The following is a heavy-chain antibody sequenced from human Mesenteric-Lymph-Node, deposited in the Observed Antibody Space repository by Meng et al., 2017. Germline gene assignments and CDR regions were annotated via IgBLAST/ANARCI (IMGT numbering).Heavy chain of an antibody. CDR2: INDVSSFK. Sequence: GESLKISCAASGFLFSSYAMHWVRQAPGKGLEWVSSINDVSSFKHYADSVKGRFTISRDNARNLLYLQMNSLTAEDTAVYYCAGRPNFDYWGKGTLVTVSS. J-gene: IGHJ4*02. CDR1: GFLFSSYA. V-gene: IGHV3-21*06. CDR3: AGRPNFDY.